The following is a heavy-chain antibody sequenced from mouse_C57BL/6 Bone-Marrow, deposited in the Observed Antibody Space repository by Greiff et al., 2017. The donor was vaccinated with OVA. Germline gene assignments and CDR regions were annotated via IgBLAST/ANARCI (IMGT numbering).Heavy chain of an antibody. Sequence: VQLQQSGPELVKPGASVKISCKASGYAFSSSWMNWVKQRPGKGLEWIGRIYPGDGDTNYNGKFKGKATLTADKSSSPAYMQLSSLTSEDSAVYFCARKGSYYYGSSYFDYWGQGTTLTVSS. CDR1: GYAFSSSW. V-gene: IGHV1-82*01. CDR2: IYPGDGDT. J-gene: IGHJ2*01. D-gene: IGHD1-1*01. CDR3: ARKGSYYYGSSYFDY.